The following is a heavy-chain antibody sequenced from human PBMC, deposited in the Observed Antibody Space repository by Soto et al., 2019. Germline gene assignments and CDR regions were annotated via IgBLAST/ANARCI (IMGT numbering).Heavy chain of an antibody. CDR1: GYTFTSYG. CDR3: AARITIFGVVSIWDYGMDV. Sequence: ASVKVFCKASGYTFTSYGISWVRQAPGQGLEWMGWISAYNGNTNYASKLQGRVTMATATSTSTAYMALTCLRSGDTAAYYCAARITIFGVVSIWDYGMDVWGQGNTVIFSS. J-gene: IGHJ6*02. V-gene: IGHV1-18*04. CDR2: ISAYNGNT. D-gene: IGHD3-3*01.